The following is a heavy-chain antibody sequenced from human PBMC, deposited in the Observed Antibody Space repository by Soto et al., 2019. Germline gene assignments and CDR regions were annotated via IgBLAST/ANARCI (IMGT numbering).Heavy chain of an antibody. CDR1: GGSIRNGNYY. J-gene: IGHJ5*02. Sequence: QVQLQESGPGLVKASQTLSLTCTVSGGSIRNGNYYWSWIRQLPGKGLEWIGSIYYIGTTPYNPSLKSRVIISIDTSKNQFSLELTSVLAADTAVYYCAKNETTRPWFDPWGQGTLVTVSS. V-gene: IGHV4-31*03. D-gene: IGHD1-1*01. CDR3: AKNETTRPWFDP. CDR2: IYYIGTT.